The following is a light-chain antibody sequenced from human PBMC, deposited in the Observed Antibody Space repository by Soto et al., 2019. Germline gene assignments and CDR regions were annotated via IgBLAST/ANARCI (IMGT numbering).Light chain of an antibody. V-gene: IGLV3-21*02. CDR2: DDS. CDR1: NIGTKG. Sequence: YILTQPPSVSVAPGQTATITCGGYNIGTKGVHWYQQRPGQAPVLVVSDDSDRASGIPERFSGSNSGNMATLTISRAEAGDEADYYCQVWDSGSDPFVFGPGTKLTVL. CDR3: QVWDSGSDPFV. J-gene: IGLJ1*01.